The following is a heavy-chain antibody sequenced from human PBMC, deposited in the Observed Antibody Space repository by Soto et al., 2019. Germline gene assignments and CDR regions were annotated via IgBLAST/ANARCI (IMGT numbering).Heavy chain of an antibody. CDR1: GFTFSSYG. Sequence: PGGSLRLSCAASGFTFSSYGMHWVRQAPGKGLEWVAVIWYDGSNKYYADSVKGRFTISRDNSKNTLYLQMNSLRAEDTAVYYCARDPLPRYSGYDLGYYYYMDVWGKGTTVTVSS. V-gene: IGHV3-33*01. D-gene: IGHD5-12*01. J-gene: IGHJ6*03. CDR2: IWYDGSNK. CDR3: ARDPLPRYSGYDLGYYYYMDV.